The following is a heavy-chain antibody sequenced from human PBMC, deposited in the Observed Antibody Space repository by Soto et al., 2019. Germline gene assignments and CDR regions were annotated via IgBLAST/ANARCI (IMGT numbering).Heavy chain of an antibody. V-gene: IGHV4-59*01. CDR3: ARATVLLCPDY. CDR2: IYYSGST. J-gene: IGHJ4*02. CDR1: GGSISSYY. D-gene: IGHD3-10*01. Sequence: PSETLSLTCTVSGGSISSYYWSWIRQPPGKGLEWIGYIYYSGSTNYNPSLKSRVTISVDTSKNQFSLKLSSVTAADTAVYYCARATVLLCPDYWGQGTLVTVS.